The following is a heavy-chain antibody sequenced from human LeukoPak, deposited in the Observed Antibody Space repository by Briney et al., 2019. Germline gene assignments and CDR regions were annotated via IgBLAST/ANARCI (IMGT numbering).Heavy chain of an antibody. CDR3: ARRNGYSSGWYELGRYWYFDL. D-gene: IGHD6-19*01. CDR2: IYYSGST. V-gene: IGHV4-59*08. CDR1: GGSISSYY. Sequence: PSETLSLTCTVSGGSISSYYWSWIRQPPGKGLEWIGYIYYSGSTNYNPSLKSRVTISVDTSKNQFSLKLSSVTAADTAVYYCARRNGYSSGWYELGRYWYFDLWGRGTLVTVSS. J-gene: IGHJ2*01.